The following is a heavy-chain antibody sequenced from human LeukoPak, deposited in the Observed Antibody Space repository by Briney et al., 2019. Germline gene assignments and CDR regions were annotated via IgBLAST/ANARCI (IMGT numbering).Heavy chain of an antibody. Sequence: ASVKVSCKASGYTFTGYYIHWVRQAPGQGLEWMGWVVPNTGATKYAQKFQGRVTLTRDTSISTAYMELSNLGSDDTAVYYCARDHEVGDGRFDYWGQGTLVTVSS. D-gene: IGHD2-21*01. CDR2: VVPNTGAT. CDR1: GYTFTGYY. J-gene: IGHJ4*02. V-gene: IGHV1-2*02. CDR3: ARDHEVGDGRFDY.